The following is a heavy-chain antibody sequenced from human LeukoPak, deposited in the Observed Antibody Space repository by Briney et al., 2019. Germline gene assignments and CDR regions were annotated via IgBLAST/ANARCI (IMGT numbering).Heavy chain of an antibody. CDR2: IYYSGST. CDR1: GGSISSYY. V-gene: IGHV4-59*01. J-gene: IGHJ4*02. CDR3: ARELLRYFDL. Sequence: PSETLSLTCTVSGGSISSYYWSWIRQPPGKGLEWIGYIYYSGSTNYNPSLKSRVTISGDTSKIQFSLKLSSVTAADTAVYFCARELLRYFDLWGRGALVTVSS.